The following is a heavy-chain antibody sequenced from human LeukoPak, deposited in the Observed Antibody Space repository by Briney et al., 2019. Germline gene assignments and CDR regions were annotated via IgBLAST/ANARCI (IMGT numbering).Heavy chain of an antibody. CDR3: ARAHDYGDSDY. D-gene: IGHD4-17*01. J-gene: IGHJ4*02. Sequence: GGSLRLSCAASGFTFSSYWMHWVRQAPGKGLVWVSRINSDGSSTSYADSVKGRFTISRDNAKNSLYLQMNSLRAEDTAVYYCARAHDYGDSDYWGQGTLVTVSS. V-gene: IGHV3-74*01. CDR1: GFTFSSYW. CDR2: INSDGSST.